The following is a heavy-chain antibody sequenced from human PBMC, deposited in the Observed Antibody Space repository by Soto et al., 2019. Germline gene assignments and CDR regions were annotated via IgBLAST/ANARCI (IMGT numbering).Heavy chain of an antibody. CDR2: FDPEDGET. J-gene: IGHJ4*02. Sequence: ASVKVSCKVSGYTLTELSMHWVRQAPGKGLEWMGGFDPEDGETIYAQKFQGRVTMTEDTSTDTAYMELSSLRSEDTAVYYCATGVVVVAATPFDYWGQGTLVTVSS. D-gene: IGHD2-15*01. CDR3: ATGVVVVAATPFDY. V-gene: IGHV1-24*01. CDR1: GYTLTELS.